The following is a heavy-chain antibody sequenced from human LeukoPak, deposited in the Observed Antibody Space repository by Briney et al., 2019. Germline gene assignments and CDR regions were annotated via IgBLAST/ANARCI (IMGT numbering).Heavy chain of an antibody. D-gene: IGHD3-9*01. J-gene: IGHJ4*02. Sequence: SETLSLTCTVSGYSISNGYYWGWIRQPPGKGLEWVGSTSHRGSTYYNPSLRSRITISLDRSKQKFSLKLSSVTAADTAVYYCARGGGGILTGFLFDYWGQGTLVTVSS. V-gene: IGHV4-38-2*02. CDR3: ARGGGGILTGFLFDY. CDR1: GYSISNGYY. CDR2: TSHRGST.